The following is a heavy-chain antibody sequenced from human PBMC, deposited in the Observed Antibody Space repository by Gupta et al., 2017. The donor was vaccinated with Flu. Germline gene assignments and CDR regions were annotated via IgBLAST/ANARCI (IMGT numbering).Heavy chain of an antibody. CDR2: ISYDGTYK. V-gene: IGHV3-30*18. CDR1: GFTFSTYG. CDR3: AKDQREYCSGGSCYPQIFHY. J-gene: IGHJ4*02. Sequence: QVRLVESGGGVVQPGRSLRLSCAVSGFTFSTYGMHWVRQAPGQGLEWVAVISYDGTYKYYADSVKGRFTISRDNSKNTLYLQMNSLRAEDTAVYYCAKDQREYCSGGSCYPQIFHYWGQGTLVTVSS. D-gene: IGHD2-15*01.